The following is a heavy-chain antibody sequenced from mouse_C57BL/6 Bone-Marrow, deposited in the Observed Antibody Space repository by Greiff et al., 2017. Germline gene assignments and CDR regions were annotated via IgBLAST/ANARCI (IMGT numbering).Heavy chain of an antibody. CDR1: GFTFSSYG. D-gene: IGHD2-5*01. Sequence: EVQLQESGGDLVKPGGSLKLSCAASGFTFSSYGMSWVRQTPDKRLEWVATISSGGSYTYYPDSVKGRFTISRDNAKNTLYLQMSSLKSEDTAMYYCARHIVSYYFDYWGQGTTLTVSS. J-gene: IGHJ2*01. CDR3: ARHIVSYYFDY. CDR2: ISSGGSYT. V-gene: IGHV5-6*01.